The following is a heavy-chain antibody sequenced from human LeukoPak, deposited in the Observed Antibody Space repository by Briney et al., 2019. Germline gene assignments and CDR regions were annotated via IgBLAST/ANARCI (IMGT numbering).Heavy chain of an antibody. CDR1: GGSFSGYY. D-gene: IGHD3-22*01. CDR3: ARICSGYYYADY. V-gene: IGHV4-34*01. CDR2: INHSGST. J-gene: IGHJ4*02. Sequence: SETLSLTCAVYGGSFSGYYWSWIRQPPGKGLEWIGEINHSGSTNYNPSLKSRVTISVDTSKNQFSLKLSSVTAADTAVYYCARICSGYYYADYWGQGTLVTVSS.